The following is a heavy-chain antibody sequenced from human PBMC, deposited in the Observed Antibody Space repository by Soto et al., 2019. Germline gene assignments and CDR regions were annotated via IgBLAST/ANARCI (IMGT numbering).Heavy chain of an antibody. CDR2: ITGSAGST. CDR1: GFTSSSYA. J-gene: IGHJ4*02. CDR3: AKDRNRWLRFDLGY. V-gene: IGHV3-23*01. Sequence: EVQLLESGGGLVQPGGSLRLSCAASGFTSSSYAMSGVRQAPGKGLEWVSSITGSAGSTYYADSVKGRFTISRDNSKNTLYLQMNSLRAEDTAVYYCAKDRNRWLRFDLGYWGQGTLVTVSS. D-gene: IGHD5-12*01.